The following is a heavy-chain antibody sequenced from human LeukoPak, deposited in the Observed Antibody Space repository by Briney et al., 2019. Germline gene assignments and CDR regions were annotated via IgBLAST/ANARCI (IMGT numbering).Heavy chain of an antibody. CDR3: AKVLRYDSSAGDY. CDR2: ISTSGSTM. Sequence: GGSLRLSCAASGFTFSSYEMNWVRQAPGKGLEWVSFISTSGSTMYYADSVKGRFTISRDNAKNSLYLQMNSLRAEDTAVYYCAKVLRYDSSAGDYWGQGTLVTVSS. D-gene: IGHD3-22*01. CDR1: GFTFSSYE. V-gene: IGHV3-48*03. J-gene: IGHJ4*02.